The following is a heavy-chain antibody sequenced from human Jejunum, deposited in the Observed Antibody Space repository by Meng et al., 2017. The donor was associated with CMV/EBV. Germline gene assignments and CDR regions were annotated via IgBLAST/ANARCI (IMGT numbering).Heavy chain of an antibody. CDR3: ARGWDFDY. CDR1: GFTFSNYS. V-gene: IGHV3-11*01. Sequence: SLRLSCAASGFTFSNYSMSWLRQAPGKGLEWLSYIGNGGSTIYYADSVKGRFTISRDNPKNSLYLQMNSLRAEDTAVYYCARGWDFDYWGQGTLVTVSS. D-gene: IGHD1-26*01. J-gene: IGHJ4*02. CDR2: IGNGGSTI.